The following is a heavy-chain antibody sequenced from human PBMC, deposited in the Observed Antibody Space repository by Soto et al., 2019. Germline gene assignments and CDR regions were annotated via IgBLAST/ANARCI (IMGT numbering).Heavy chain of an antibody. CDR3: ASSCSGGSCYFDY. V-gene: IGHV3-21*01. CDR1: GLTFSSYS. D-gene: IGHD2-15*01. CDR2: ISSSSSYI. J-gene: IGHJ4*02. Sequence: PGGSLRLSCAASGLTFSSYSMNWVRQAPGKGLEWVSSISSSSSYIYYADSVKGRFTISRDNSKNTLYLQMNSLRAEDTAVYYCASSCSGGSCYFDYWGQGTLVTVSS.